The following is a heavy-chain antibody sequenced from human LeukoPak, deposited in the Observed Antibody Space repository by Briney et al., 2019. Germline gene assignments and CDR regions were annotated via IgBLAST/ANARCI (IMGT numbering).Heavy chain of an antibody. D-gene: IGHD2-15*01. CDR2: IIPIFGTA. CDR3: ARDVYCSGGSCYWSYGAFDI. CDR1: GDTFSSYA. J-gene: IGHJ3*02. Sequence: SVKVSCKASGDTFSSYAISWVRQAPGQGLEWMGGIIPIFGTANYAQKFQGRVTITADESTSTAYMELSSLRSEDTAVYYCARDVYCSGGSCYWSYGAFDIWGQGTMVTVSS. V-gene: IGHV1-69*13.